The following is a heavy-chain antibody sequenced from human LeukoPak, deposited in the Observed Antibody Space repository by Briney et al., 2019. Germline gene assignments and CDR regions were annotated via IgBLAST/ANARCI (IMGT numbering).Heavy chain of an antibody. Sequence: GGSLRLSCAASGFTFSRYAMSWVRQAPGKGLEWVSTISGSAGSTYYADSVKGRFTFSRDNSKNTLYLQMNSLRAEDTAVYYCARRAGAYSHPYDYWGQGTLVTVSS. J-gene: IGHJ4*02. V-gene: IGHV3-23*01. D-gene: IGHD4/OR15-4a*01. CDR2: ISGSAGST. CDR1: GFTFSRYA. CDR3: ARRAGAYSHPYDY.